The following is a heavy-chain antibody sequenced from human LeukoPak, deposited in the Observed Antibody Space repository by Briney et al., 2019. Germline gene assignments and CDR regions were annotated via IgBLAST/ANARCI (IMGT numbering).Heavy chain of an antibody. CDR3: ARDYYGSGSSDY. D-gene: IGHD3-10*01. V-gene: IGHV1-2*02. J-gene: IGHJ4*02. CDR1: GYTFTGYY. Sequence: ASVKVSCKSSGYTFTGYYMHWVRQAPAQGLEWMGWINPNSGGTNYAQRFQGRVTMTRDTSISTAYMELSRLRSDDTAVYYCARDYYGSGSSDYWGQGTLVTVSS. CDR2: INPNSGGT.